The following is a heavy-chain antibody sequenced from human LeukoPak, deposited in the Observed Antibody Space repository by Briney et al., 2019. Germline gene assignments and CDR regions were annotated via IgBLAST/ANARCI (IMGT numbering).Heavy chain of an antibody. CDR3: ARGHGVVLGYFDC. V-gene: IGHV4-59*01. D-gene: IGHD2-15*01. CDR1: GGSINYYY. CDR2: IYYSGGT. J-gene: IGHJ4*02. Sequence: SETLSLTCTVSGGSINYYYWMWIRQPPGKGLEWIGCIYYSGGTHYNPSLKSRVTMLVDTSKNQFSLKLTAVTAADTAVYYCARGHGVVLGYFDCWGQGSLVTVSS.